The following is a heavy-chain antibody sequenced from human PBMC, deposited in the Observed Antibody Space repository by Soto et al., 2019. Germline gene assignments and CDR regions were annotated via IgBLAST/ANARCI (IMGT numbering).Heavy chain of an antibody. D-gene: IGHD2-8*01. Sequence: ASVKVSCKASGGTFSSYAISWVRQAPGQGLEWMGGIIPIFGTANYAQKFQGRVTITPDESTGTAYMELSSLRSEDTAVYYCAREGCTNGVCDYLHYYYGMDVWGQGTTVTVSS. CDR2: IIPIFGTA. J-gene: IGHJ6*02. CDR1: GGTFSSYA. CDR3: AREGCTNGVCDYLHYYYGMDV. V-gene: IGHV1-69*13.